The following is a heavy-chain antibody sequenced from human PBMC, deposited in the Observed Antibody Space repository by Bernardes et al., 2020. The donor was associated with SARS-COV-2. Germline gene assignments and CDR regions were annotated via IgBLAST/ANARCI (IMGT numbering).Heavy chain of an antibody. CDR1: GFTFSSYS. D-gene: IGHD5-12*01. CDR2: ISSSSSTI. V-gene: IGHV3-48*01. J-gene: IGHJ4*02. Sequence: GGSLRLSCAASGFTFSSYSMNWVRQAPGKGLEWVSYISSSSSTIYYADSVKGRFTISRDNTKNSLYLQMNSLRAEDTAVYYCAKGGYSDDFDYWGQGTLVTVSS. CDR3: AKGGYSDDFDY.